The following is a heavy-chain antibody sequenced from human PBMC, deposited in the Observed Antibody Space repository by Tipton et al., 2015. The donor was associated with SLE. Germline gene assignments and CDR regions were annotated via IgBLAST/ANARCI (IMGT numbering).Heavy chain of an antibody. Sequence: LSLTCAVYGGSFSGYYWSWIRQPPGKGLEWVSAISGSGGSTYYADSVKGRFTISRDNSKNTLYLQMNSLRAEDTAVYYCAKDRGYMDVWGQGTTVTVSS. CDR2: ISGSGGST. CDR3: AKDRGYMDV. D-gene: IGHD6-25*01. J-gene: IGHJ6*02. V-gene: IGHV3-23*01. CDR1: GGSFSGYY.